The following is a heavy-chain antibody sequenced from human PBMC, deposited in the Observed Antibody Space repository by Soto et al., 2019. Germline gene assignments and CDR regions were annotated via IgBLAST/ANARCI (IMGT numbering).Heavy chain of an antibody. CDR1: GFTFSSYA. CDR3: AKVNIAVAGTLPFY. D-gene: IGHD6-19*01. V-gene: IGHV3-23*01. J-gene: IGHJ4*02. Sequence: PGGSLRLSCAASGFTFSSYAMSWVRQAPGKGLEWVSAIRGSGGSTYYADSVKGRFTISRDNSKNTLYLQMNSLRAEDTAVYYCAKVNIAVAGTLPFYWGQGTLVTVSS. CDR2: IRGSGGST.